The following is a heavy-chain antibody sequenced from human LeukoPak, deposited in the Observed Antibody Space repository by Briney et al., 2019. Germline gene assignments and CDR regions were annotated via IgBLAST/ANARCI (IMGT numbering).Heavy chain of an antibody. CDR3: ARILRITIPQGAFDI. J-gene: IGHJ3*02. CDR2: IYPGDSDT. CDR1: GYSFTSYW. D-gene: IGHD3-10*01. Sequence: GESLKISCKGSGYSFTSYWIGWVRQMPGKGLEWMGIIYPGDSDTRYSPSFQGRVTISADKSISTAYLQWSSLKASDTAMYYCARILRITIPQGAFDIWGQGTMVTVPS. V-gene: IGHV5-51*01.